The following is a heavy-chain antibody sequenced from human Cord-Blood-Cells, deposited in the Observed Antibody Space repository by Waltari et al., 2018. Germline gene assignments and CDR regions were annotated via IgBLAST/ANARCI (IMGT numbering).Heavy chain of an antibody. CDR2: ISYEGSNK. D-gene: IGHD3-9*01. V-gene: IGHV3-30*01. CDR1: GFTFSSYA. Sequence: QVQLVESGGGVVQPGRSLRLSCAASGFTFSSYAMHWVRQAPGKGREWVAVISYEGSNKYYADSVKGPFTISRDNSKNTLYLQMNSLRAEDTAVYYCARGVDILTGYDACDIWGQGTMVTVSS. CDR3: ARGVDILTGYDACDI. J-gene: IGHJ3*02.